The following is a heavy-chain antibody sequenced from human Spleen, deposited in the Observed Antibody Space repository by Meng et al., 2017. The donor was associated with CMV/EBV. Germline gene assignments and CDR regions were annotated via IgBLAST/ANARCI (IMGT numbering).Heavy chain of an antibody. Sequence: ASVKVSCKASGYAITAYYMHWLRQAPGQGLEWMGWINPDSGGSNYAQRFQGRVTMTRDTSISTAYMELSRLRSDDTAVYYCARMRALNNDLWSGHYGLDVWGQGTTVTVSS. CDR1: GYAITAYY. CDR3: ARMRALNNDLWSGHYGLDV. D-gene: IGHD3-3*01. J-gene: IGHJ6*02. CDR2: INPDSGGS. V-gene: IGHV1-2*02.